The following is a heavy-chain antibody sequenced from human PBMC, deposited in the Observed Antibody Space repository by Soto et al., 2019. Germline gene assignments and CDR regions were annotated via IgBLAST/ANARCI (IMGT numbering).Heavy chain of an antibody. V-gene: IGHV4-59*08. CDR3: ARTVLGPDLLADSFVDYYYYMDV. CDR2: VYYTGST. D-gene: IGHD3-9*01. CDR1: GGSISNFY. J-gene: IGHJ6*03. Sequence: TLSLTCTVSGGSISNFYWSWIRQPPGKGLEWIGYVYYTGSTSYNPSLKRRVTFSADSSRGQFSLRLNPVTAADTAVYYCARTVLGPDLLADSFVDYYYYMDVWGQGTTVTVSS.